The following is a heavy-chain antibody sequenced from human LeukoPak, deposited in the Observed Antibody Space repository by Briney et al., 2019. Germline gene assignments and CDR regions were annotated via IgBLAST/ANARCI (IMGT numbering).Heavy chain of an antibody. D-gene: IGHD3-9*01. CDR2: INPNSGGT. Sequence: ASVKVSCKASGYTFTGYYMHWVRQAPGQGLEWMGWINPNSGGTNYAQKFQGRVTMTRDTSISTAYMELSSLRSEDTAVYYCARGRQYYDIAMGYWGQGTLVTVSS. J-gene: IGHJ4*02. CDR3: ARGRQYYDIAMGY. CDR1: GYTFTGYY. V-gene: IGHV1-2*02.